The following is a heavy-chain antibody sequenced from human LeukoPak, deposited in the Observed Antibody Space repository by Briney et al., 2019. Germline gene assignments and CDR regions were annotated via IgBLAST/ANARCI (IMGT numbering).Heavy chain of an antibody. D-gene: IGHD6-13*01. V-gene: IGHV3-7*01. Sequence: TGGSLRLSCAASGFTFSSYSMNWVRQAPGKGLEWVANIKQDGSEKYYVDSVKGRFTISRDNAKNSLYLQMNSLRAEDTAVYYCAKDMMQQLGNLIDYWGQGTLVTVSS. CDR3: AKDMMQQLGNLIDY. CDR1: GFTFSSYS. CDR2: IKQDGSEK. J-gene: IGHJ4*02.